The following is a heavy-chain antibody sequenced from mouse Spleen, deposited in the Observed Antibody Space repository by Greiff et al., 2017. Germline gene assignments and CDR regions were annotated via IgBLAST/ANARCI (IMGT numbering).Heavy chain of an antibody. D-gene: IGHD1-1*01. J-gene: IGHJ1*01. CDR3: ARDYGSSYWYFDV. CDR2: IYPSDSYT. V-gene: IGHV1-69*02. Sequence: QVQLQQPGAELVRPGASVKLSCKASGYTFTSYWINWVKQRPGQGLEWIGNIYPSDSYTNYNQKFKDKATLTVDKSSSTAYVDLSSLTSEDSAVYYCARDYGSSYWYFDVWGAGTTVTVSS. CDR1: GYTFTSYW.